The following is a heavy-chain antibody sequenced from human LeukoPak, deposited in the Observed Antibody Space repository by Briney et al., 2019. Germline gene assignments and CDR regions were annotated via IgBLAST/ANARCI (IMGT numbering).Heavy chain of an antibody. Sequence: ASVKVSCKASGYTFTSYDINWVRQATGQGLEWMGWMNPNSGNTGYAQKFQGRVTMTRNTSISTAYMELSSLRSEDTAVYYCARGEYSSAPHDYWGQGTLVTVSS. CDR3: ARGEYSSAPHDY. CDR2: MNPNSGNT. V-gene: IGHV1-8*01. CDR1: GYTFTSYD. J-gene: IGHJ4*02. D-gene: IGHD6-6*01.